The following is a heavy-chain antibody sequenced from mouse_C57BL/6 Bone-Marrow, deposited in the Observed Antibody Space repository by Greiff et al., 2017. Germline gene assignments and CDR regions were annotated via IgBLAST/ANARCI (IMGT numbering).Heavy chain of an antibody. V-gene: IGHV1-81*01. Sequence: QVQLQQPGAELARPGASVKLSCKASGYTFTSYGISWVKPRTGQGLEWIGELYPRSGSTYYNEKFKGKATLTADKPSSKAYMELRSLTSEDSAVYFCARGGNYRAGFAYWGEGTLGTVSA. D-gene: IGHD2-1*01. J-gene: IGHJ3*01. CDR3: ARGGNYRAGFAY. CDR1: GYTFTSYG. CDR2: LYPRSGST.